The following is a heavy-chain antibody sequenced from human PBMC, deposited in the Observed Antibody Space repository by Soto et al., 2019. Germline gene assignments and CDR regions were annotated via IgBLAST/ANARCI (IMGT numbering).Heavy chain of an antibody. V-gene: IGHV1-69*04. J-gene: IGHJ2*01. CDR2: IIPILGIA. CDR1: GGTFSSYT. Sequence: GASVKVSCKASGGTFSSYTISWVRQAPGQGLEGMGRIIPILGIANYAQKFQGRVTITADKSTSTAYMELSSLRSEDTAVYYCARDNCSRTSCSYWYFDLWGRGTLVTVPS. CDR3: ARDNCSRTSCSYWYFDL. D-gene: IGHD2-2*01.